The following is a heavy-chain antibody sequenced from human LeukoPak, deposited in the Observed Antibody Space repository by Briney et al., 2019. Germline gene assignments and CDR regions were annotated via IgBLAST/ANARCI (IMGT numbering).Heavy chain of an antibody. CDR3: ARDRGAAAGTLSYYCYYMDV. CDR1: GYTFTGYY. Sequence: ASVKVSCKASGYTFTGYYMHWVRQALGQGLEWMGWINPNSGGTNYAQKFQGRVTMTRDTSISTAYMELSRLRSDDTAVYYCARDRGAAAGTLSYYCYYMDVWGKGTTVTVSS. D-gene: IGHD6-13*01. CDR2: INPNSGGT. J-gene: IGHJ6*03. V-gene: IGHV1-2*02.